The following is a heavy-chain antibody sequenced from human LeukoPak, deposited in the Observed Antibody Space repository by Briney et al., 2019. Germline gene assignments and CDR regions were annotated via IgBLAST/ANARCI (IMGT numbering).Heavy chain of an antibody. Sequence: ASVKVSCKASGYTFTGYYMHLVRQAPGQGLEWMGWINPNSGGTDYAQKFQGRVTMTRDTSINTAYMELSRLRSDDTAVYYCARDRGYYDSSGGAWGQGTLVTVSS. CDR2: INPNSGGT. CDR3: ARDRGYYDSSGGA. D-gene: IGHD3-22*01. V-gene: IGHV1-2*02. CDR1: GYTFTGYY. J-gene: IGHJ4*02.